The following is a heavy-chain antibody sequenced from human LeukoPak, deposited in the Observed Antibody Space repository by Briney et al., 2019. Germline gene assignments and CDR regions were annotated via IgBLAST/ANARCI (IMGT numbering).Heavy chain of an antibody. D-gene: IGHD3-10*01. J-gene: IGHJ4*02. CDR1: GYTFTSYA. Sequence: ASVKVSCKASGYTFTSYAMHWVRQAPGQRLEWMGWINAGNGNTKYSQKFQGRVTITGDTSASTAYTELSSLRSEDTAVYYCARDRYGSGSYCLFDYWGQGTLVTVSS. V-gene: IGHV1-3*01. CDR3: ARDRYGSGSYCLFDY. CDR2: INAGNGNT.